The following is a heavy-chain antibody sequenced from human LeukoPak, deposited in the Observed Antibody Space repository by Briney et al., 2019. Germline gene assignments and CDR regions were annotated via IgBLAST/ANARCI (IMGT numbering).Heavy chain of an antibody. J-gene: IGHJ4*02. CDR3: VRDLGGRSGH. CDR2: ISGSGGST. V-gene: IGHV3-23*01. CDR1: GFTFSNYA. D-gene: IGHD1-26*01. Sequence: GGSLRLSCAASGFTFSNYAMSWVRQAPGKGLEWVSGISGSGGSTYYADSVKGRSTTFRDNAKNTLYLQMNSLRAEDTAVYYCVRDLGGRSGHWGQGTLVTVSS.